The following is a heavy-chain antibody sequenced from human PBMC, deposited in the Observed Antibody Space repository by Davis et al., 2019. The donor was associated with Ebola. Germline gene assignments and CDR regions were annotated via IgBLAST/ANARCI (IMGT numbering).Heavy chain of an antibody. D-gene: IGHD4-17*01. Sequence: PGGSLRLSFAPSAFTFITYVMHWVRQAPGKGLEWVAVIWYDGSNKYYADSVKGRFTISRDNSKNTLYLQMNSLRDEDTAVYYCARDSSRGDYVRYWGQGTRVTVSS. CDR1: AFTFITYV. CDR2: IWYDGSNK. CDR3: ARDSSRGDYVRY. V-gene: IGHV3-33*01. J-gene: IGHJ4*02.